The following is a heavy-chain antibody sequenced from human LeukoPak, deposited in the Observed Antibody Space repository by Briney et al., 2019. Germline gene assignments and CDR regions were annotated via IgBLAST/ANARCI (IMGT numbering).Heavy chain of an antibody. Sequence: SETLSLTSTVSGGSISSGDYYWSWIRRPPGKGLEWIGYIYYSGSTYYNPSLKSRVTISVDTSKNQFSLKLSSVTAADTAVYYCARFLIVGAIDAFDIWGQGTMVTVSS. V-gene: IGHV4-30-4*08. D-gene: IGHD1-26*01. CDR3: ARFLIVGAIDAFDI. J-gene: IGHJ3*02. CDR1: GGSISSGDYY. CDR2: IYYSGST.